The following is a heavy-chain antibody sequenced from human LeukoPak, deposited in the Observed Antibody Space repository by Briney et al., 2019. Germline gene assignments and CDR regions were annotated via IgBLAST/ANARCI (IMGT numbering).Heavy chain of an antibody. V-gene: IGHV1-69*13. J-gene: IGHJ4*02. CDR3: ASGIVVVPAAIHYFDY. Sequence: SVQVSCKASGGTFSNYAINWVRQAPGPGLEWMGGIIPIFGTANYAQKFQGRVTITADESTSTVYMELNSLKSEDTAVYYCASGIVVVPAAIHYFDYWGQGTLVTVSS. CDR1: GGTFSNYA. D-gene: IGHD2-2*02. CDR2: IIPIFGTA.